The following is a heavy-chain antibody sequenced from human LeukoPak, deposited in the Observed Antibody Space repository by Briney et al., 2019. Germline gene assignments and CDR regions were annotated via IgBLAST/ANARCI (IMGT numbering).Heavy chain of an antibody. D-gene: IGHD5-18*01. V-gene: IGHV1-46*03. CDR2: INPSGGST. Sequence: ASVKVSCEASGYTFTSYYMHWVRQAPGQGLEWMGIINPSGGSTSYAQKFQGRVTMTRDTSTSTVYMELSSLSSEDTAVYYCAREKGPWIQLWSNPFDYWGQGTLVTVSS. CDR1: GYTFTSYY. CDR3: AREKGPWIQLWSNPFDY. J-gene: IGHJ4*02.